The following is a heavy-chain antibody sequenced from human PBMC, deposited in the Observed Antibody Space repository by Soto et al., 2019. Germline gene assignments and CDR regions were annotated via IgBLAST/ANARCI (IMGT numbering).Heavy chain of an antibody. J-gene: IGHJ4*02. D-gene: IGHD2-15*01. CDR3: AKEAWDIVVVVAAKGGFFDY. CDR2: ISYDGSNK. Sequence: GGSLRLSCAASGFTFSSYGMHWVRQAPGKGLEWVAVISYDGSNKYYADSVKGRFTISRDNSKNTLYLQMNSLRAEDTAVYYCAKEAWDIVVVVAAKGGFFDYWGQGTLVTVSS. CDR1: GFTFSSYG. V-gene: IGHV3-30*18.